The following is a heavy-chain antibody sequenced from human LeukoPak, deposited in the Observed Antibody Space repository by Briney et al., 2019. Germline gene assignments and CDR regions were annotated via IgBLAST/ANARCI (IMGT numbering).Heavy chain of an antibody. Sequence: GGSLRLSCAASGFTVSSNYMSWVRQAPGKGLEWVSVIYSGGSTYYADSVKGRFTISRVNSKNTLYLQMNSLRAEDTAVYYCARHPRGSTEFDPWGQGTLVTVSS. CDR1: GFTVSSNY. D-gene: IGHD4-11*01. CDR2: IYSGGST. CDR3: ARHPRGSTEFDP. V-gene: IGHV3-53*01. J-gene: IGHJ5*02.